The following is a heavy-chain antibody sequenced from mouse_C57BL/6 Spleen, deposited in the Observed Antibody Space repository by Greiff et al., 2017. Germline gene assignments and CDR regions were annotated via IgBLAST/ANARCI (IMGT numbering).Heavy chain of an antibody. CDR3: TRSGDYYGSSYRWYFDV. Sequence: QVQLQQSGAELVRPGASVTLSCKASGYTFTDYEMHWVKQTPVHGLEWIGAIDPETGGTAYNQKFKGKAILTADKYSSTAYMELRSLTSEDSAVYYCTRSGDYYGSSYRWYFDVWGTGTTVTVSS. D-gene: IGHD1-1*01. CDR1: GYTFTDYE. V-gene: IGHV1-15*01. CDR2: IDPETGGT. J-gene: IGHJ1*03.